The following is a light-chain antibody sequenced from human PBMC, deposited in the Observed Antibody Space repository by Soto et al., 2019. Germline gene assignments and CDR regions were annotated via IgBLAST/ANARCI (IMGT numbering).Light chain of an antibody. J-gene: IGKJ1*01. CDR3: QQSVDIPRT. CDR2: TAS. Sequence: DIQMTQSPSSLSAVVGDTVTITCRANEDINIFLNWFQHKPGKSPKLLIYTASTLQRGVPSRFSGSGSGTDFILTITNLQPEDFATSYFQQSVDIPRTFGQGTQVEVK. V-gene: IGKV1-39*01. CDR1: EDINIF.